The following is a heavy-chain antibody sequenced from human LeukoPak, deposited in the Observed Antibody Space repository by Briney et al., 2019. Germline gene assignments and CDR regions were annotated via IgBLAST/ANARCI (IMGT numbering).Heavy chain of an antibody. Sequence: PGGSLRLSCAVSGFTFSNAWMSWVRQAPGKGLEWVGRIKSKTDGGTTDYAAPVKGRFTISRDDSKNTLYLQMNSLKTEDTAVYYCTTDLTVTTGDYWGQGTLVTVSS. CDR3: TTDLTVTTGDY. D-gene: IGHD4-11*01. J-gene: IGHJ4*02. V-gene: IGHV3-15*01. CDR2: IKSKTDGGTT. CDR1: GFTFSNAW.